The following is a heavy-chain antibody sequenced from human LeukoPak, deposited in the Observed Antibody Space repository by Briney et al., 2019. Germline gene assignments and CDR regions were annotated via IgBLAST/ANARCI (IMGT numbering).Heavy chain of an antibody. CDR2: INHSGGT. J-gene: IGHJ6*03. V-gene: IGHV4-34*01. Sequence: SETLSLTCAVYGGSFSGYYWSWIRQPPGKGLEWIGEINHSGGTNYNPSLKSRVTISVDTSKNQFSLKLSSVTAADTAVYYCAREISSGWYRGYYYYYMDVWGKGTTVTVSS. D-gene: IGHD6-19*01. CDR3: AREISSGWYRGYYYYYMDV. CDR1: GGSFSGYY.